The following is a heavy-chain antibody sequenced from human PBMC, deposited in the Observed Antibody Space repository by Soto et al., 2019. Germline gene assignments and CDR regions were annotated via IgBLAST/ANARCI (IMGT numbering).Heavy chain of an antibody. V-gene: IGHV1-2*02. CDR2: VNPDNGGT. D-gene: IGHD3-3*01. CDR1: GYTFTGNY. CDR3: ARDPRPPSGWLGFWEYGMDV. Sequence: ASVKVSCKASGYTFTGNYIHWVRQAPGQGLEWMGWVNPDNGGTTSAQKFQGRVTMTRDTSVTTAYMELSRLTSDDTAVYYCARDPRPPSGWLGFWEYGMDVWGQGTTVTVSS. J-gene: IGHJ6*02.